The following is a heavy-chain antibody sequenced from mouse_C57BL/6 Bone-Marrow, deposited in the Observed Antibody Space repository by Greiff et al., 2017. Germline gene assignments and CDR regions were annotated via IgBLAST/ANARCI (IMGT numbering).Heavy chain of an antibody. D-gene: IGHD2-2*01. V-gene: IGHV5-17*01. Sequence: EVQLVESGGGLVKPGGSLKLSCAASGFTFSDYGMHWVRQAPEKGLEWVAYISSGSSTIYYADTVKGRFTISRDNAKNTLFLQVTSLRSEDTAMYYCARGLPYAMDYWGQGTSVTVSS. CDR3: ARGLPYAMDY. J-gene: IGHJ4*01. CDR2: ISSGSSTI. CDR1: GFTFSDYG.